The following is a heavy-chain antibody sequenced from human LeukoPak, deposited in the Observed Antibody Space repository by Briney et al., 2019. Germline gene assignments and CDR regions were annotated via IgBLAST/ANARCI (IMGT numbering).Heavy chain of an antibody. CDR3: ARDRSSGWYLTPGFDP. V-gene: IGHV3-7*04. D-gene: IGHD6-19*01. CDR2: IKQDGSEK. CDR1: GFTFSTYS. Sequence: GGSLRLSCAASGFTFSTYSMNWVRQAPGKGLEWVASIKQDGSEKYYVDSVKGRFTISRDNAKNSLYLQINSLRAEDTAVYYCARDRSSGWYLTPGFDPWGQGTLVAVSS. J-gene: IGHJ5*02.